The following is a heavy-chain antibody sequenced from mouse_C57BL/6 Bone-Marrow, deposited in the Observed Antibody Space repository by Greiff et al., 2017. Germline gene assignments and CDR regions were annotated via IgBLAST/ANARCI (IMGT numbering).Heavy chain of an antibody. J-gene: IGHJ3*01. Sequence: VQLQQPGAELVMPGASVKLSCKASGYTFTSYWMHWVKQRPGQGLEWIGEIDPSDSYTNYNQKFKGKSTLTVDKSSSTAYMQLSSLTSEDSAVYYCAADGYDGFAYWGQGTLVTVSA. CDR1: GYTFTSYW. CDR2: IDPSDSYT. CDR3: AADGYDGFAY. D-gene: IGHD2-2*01. V-gene: IGHV1-69*01.